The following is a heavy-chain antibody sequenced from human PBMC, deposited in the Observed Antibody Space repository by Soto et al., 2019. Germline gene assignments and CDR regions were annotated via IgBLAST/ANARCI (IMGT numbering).Heavy chain of an antibody. CDR3: AKEGTGYYTGGFDY. Sequence: QVQLVESGGGVVQPGRSLRLSCAASGFTFSSYGMHWVRQAPGKGLEWVAVISYDGSNKYYADSVKGRFTISRDNSKNTLYLQMNSLRAEDTAVYYCAKEGTGYYTGGFDYWGQGTLVTVSS. D-gene: IGHD3-9*01. J-gene: IGHJ4*02. V-gene: IGHV3-30*18. CDR2: ISYDGSNK. CDR1: GFTFSSYG.